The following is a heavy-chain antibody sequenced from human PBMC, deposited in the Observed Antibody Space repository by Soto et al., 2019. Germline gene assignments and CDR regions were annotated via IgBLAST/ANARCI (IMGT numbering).Heavy chain of an antibody. V-gene: IGHV4-39*02. CDR1: GGSISVGGYY. Sequence: PSEPLSLTCTVSGGSISVGGYYWSWIRQHPGKGLEWIGSIYHAVSVYYNPSLNGRVAMSLDTSDNHFSLKLTSVTAADTAVYYCARTFDYYGMDVWGQGTTVTVSS. CDR3: ARTFDYYGMDV. CDR2: IYHAVSV. J-gene: IGHJ6*02.